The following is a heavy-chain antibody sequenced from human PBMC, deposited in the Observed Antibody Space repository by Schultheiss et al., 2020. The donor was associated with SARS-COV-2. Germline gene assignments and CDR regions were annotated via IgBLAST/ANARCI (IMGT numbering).Heavy chain of an antibody. V-gene: IGHV1-18*01. CDR3: ARPCRGSSLDALDI. CDR1: GGTFSSYA. D-gene: IGHD6-13*01. J-gene: IGHJ3*02. Sequence: ASVKVSCKASGGTFSSYAISWVRQAPGQGLEWMGWISAYNGNTNYAQKLQGRVTMTTDTSTSTAYMELRSLRSDDTAVYYCARPCRGSSLDALDIWGQGTMVTVSS. CDR2: ISAYNGNT.